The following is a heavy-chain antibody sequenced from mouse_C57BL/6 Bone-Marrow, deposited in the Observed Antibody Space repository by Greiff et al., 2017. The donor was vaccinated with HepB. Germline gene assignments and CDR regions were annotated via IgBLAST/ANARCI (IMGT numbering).Heavy chain of an antibody. CDR2: IDPEDGET. D-gene: IGHD2-2*01. CDR3: ALWLPPDY. J-gene: IGHJ2*01. CDR1: GFNIKDYY. V-gene: IGHV14-2*01. Sequence: EVKLVESGAELVKPGASVKLSCTASGFNIKDYYMHWVKQRTEQGLEWIGRIDPEDGETKYAPKFPGKATITADTSSNTAYLQLSSLTSEDTAVYYCALWLPPDYWGQGTTLTVSS.